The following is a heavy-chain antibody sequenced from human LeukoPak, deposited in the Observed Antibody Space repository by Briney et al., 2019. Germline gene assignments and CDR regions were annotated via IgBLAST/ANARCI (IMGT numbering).Heavy chain of an antibody. CDR2: ISWNGGST. Sequence: PGGSLRLSCAPFGFTFDDYGMSWVRQAPGKGLEWVSGISWNGGSTGYADSVKGRFTISRDNAKNSLYLQMNSLRAEDTALYHCARGYYNSGFDYWGQGTLVTVSS. D-gene: IGHD3-10*01. J-gene: IGHJ4*02. V-gene: IGHV3-20*01. CDR3: ARGYYNSGFDY. CDR1: GFTFDDYG.